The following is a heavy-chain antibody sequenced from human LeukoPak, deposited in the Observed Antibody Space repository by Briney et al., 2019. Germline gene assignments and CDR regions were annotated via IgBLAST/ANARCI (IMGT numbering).Heavy chain of an antibody. V-gene: IGHV4-31*11. Sequence: SETLSLTCAVYVGSFSGYYWSWIRQHPGKGLEWIGHISYSGSTYYNPSLNSRVTISEGTSKRQFSLKLSSVTAADTAVYYCARVRGYSYGELDSWGQGTLVTVSS. CDR1: VGSFSGYY. CDR3: ARVRGYSYGELDS. CDR2: ISYSGST. D-gene: IGHD5-18*01. J-gene: IGHJ4*02.